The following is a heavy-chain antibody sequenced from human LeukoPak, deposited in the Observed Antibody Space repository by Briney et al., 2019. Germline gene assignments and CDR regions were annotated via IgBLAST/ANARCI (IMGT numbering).Heavy chain of an antibody. J-gene: IGHJ1*01. CDR1: GFTFSLSW. CDR3: VRGAGPGTPFD. D-gene: IGHD1-1*01. V-gene: IGHV3-74*01. Sequence: GGSLRLSCAASGFTFSLSWMHWVRQAPGKGLEWVSSINYDARSRTYADSVKGRLTISRDNAENTLFLQMNSLRVEDTAIYSCVRGAGPGTPFDWGQGVLVTVSS. CDR2: INYDARSR.